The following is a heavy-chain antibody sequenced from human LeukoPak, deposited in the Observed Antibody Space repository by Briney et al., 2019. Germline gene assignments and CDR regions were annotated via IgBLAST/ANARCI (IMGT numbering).Heavy chain of an antibody. J-gene: IGHJ4*02. CDR2: IYYTGST. CDR1: AYSISSGYY. V-gene: IGHV4-38-2*02. CDR3: VPTVTFFDY. Sequence: SETLSLTCTVSAYSISSGYYWGWIRQPPGKGLEWIGSIYYTGSTYYSPSLKSRVTISVDTSKNQFSLKLSSVTAADTADCARVPTVTFFDYWGQGTLVTVSS. D-gene: IGHD4-17*01.